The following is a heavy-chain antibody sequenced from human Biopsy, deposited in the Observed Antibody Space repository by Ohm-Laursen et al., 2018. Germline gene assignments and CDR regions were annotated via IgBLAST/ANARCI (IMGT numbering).Heavy chain of an antibody. CDR1: GYSFTSYY. CDR2: INPSGSTT. J-gene: IGHJ4*02. Sequence: GSSVKVSCKASGYSFTSYYMHWVRQAPGQGLEWMGMINPSGSTTSYPQIFQGRVTMTRDTSKSTVYMELSSLRSADTDVYFCARNTGWYGDLYYFDYWGQGTLVTVSS. V-gene: IGHV1-46*01. CDR3: ARNTGWYGDLYYFDY. D-gene: IGHD6-19*01.